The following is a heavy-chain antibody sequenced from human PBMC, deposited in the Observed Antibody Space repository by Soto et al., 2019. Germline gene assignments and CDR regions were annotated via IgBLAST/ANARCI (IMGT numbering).Heavy chain of an antibody. D-gene: IGHD5-12*01. CDR1: GLSASSNS. CDR2: IHSDVTT. J-gene: IGHJ5*02. V-gene: IGHV3-53*01. Sequence: PGGSLRLSCAASGLSASSNSMSWVRQARGEGLEWVSVIHSDVTTYYTDSVKGRFIISRDNSKDTLYLQMNRLRAEDTAVYYCARELSGSWYNWFDPCGQGILVTVS. CDR3: ARELSGSWYNWFDP.